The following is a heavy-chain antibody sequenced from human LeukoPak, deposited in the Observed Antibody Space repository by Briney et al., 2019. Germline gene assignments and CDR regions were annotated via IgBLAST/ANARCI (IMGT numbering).Heavy chain of an antibody. CDR3: ARDPRGSGAYYVSAFDI. Sequence: PGGSLRLXCAASGFTFSSYSMNWVRQAPGRGLEWLSYISSSSGTMYYADSVKGRFTISRDNAENSLYLQMNSLRAEDTAMYFCARDPRGSGAYYVSAFDIWGQGTVVTVSS. D-gene: IGHD1-26*01. J-gene: IGHJ3*02. V-gene: IGHV3-48*01. CDR1: GFTFSSYS. CDR2: ISSSSGTM.